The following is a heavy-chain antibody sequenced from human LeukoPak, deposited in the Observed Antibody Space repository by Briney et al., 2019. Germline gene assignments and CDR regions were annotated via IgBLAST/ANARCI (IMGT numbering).Heavy chain of an antibody. CDR2: VSSEGKST. CDR3: ARGPEMTFYYFDS. CDR1: GFTFSSYW. Sequence: SGGSLRLSCAASGFTFSSYWMHWVRQAPGKGLEWVSRVSSEGKSTSFADSVKGRFTISRDNAKNTLYLQMSGLRAEDTAVYYCARGPEMTFYYFDSWGQGTLVTVSS. V-gene: IGHV3-74*01. D-gene: IGHD2/OR15-2a*01. J-gene: IGHJ4*02.